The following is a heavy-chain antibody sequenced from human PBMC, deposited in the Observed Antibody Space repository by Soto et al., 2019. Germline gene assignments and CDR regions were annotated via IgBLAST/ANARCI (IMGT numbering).Heavy chain of an antibody. Sequence: PGEPQKISWKGSGDSFTSYWIGWVRQMPGKGLEWMGIIYPGDSDTRYSPSFQGQVTISADKSISTAYLQWSSLKASDTAMDYCARQDGSGWHFDYWGQGTLVTVSS. J-gene: IGHJ4*02. CDR3: ARQDGSGWHFDY. CDR1: GDSFTSYW. D-gene: IGHD6-19*01. V-gene: IGHV5-51*01. CDR2: IYPGDSDT.